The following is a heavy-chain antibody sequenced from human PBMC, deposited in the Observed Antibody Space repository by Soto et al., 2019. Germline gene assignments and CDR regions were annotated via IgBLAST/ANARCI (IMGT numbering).Heavy chain of an antibody. Sequence: SETLSLTCTVSGGSISPYYWSWIRQPPGKGLEWIGYIYYSGNTYYNPSLKSRVTMSVDTSKNQFSLKLSSVTAADTAVYYCARHPSDFWFDPWGQGTLVTVSS. CDR1: GGSISPYY. CDR2: IYYSGNT. V-gene: IGHV4-59*08. D-gene: IGHD2-21*02. J-gene: IGHJ5*02. CDR3: ARHPSDFWFDP.